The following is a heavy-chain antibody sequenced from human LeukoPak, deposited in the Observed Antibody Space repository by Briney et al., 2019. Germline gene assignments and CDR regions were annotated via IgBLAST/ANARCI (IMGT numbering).Heavy chain of an antibody. CDR1: GGTFSSYA. CDR3: PPHYYGSRSLLFDP. CDR2: IIPSFGTA. V-gene: IGHV1-69*06. Sequence: AAVKVSCKASGGTFSSYASSGVRQAPGQGLEWMGVIIPSFGTANYVQKFQGRVTITANTPTSTAYMALSRLRSEDTAVHYCPPHYYGSRSLLFDPWGPGTLVTVSS. J-gene: IGHJ5*02. D-gene: IGHD3-10*01.